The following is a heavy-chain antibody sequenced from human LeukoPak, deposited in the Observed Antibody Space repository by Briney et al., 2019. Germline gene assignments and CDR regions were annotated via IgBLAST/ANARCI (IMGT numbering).Heavy chain of an antibody. CDR3: ARTYSSGGAVFDY. V-gene: IGHV4-31*03. CDR1: GGSISSGDYY. Sequence: SETLSLTCTFSGGSISSGDYYCSWIRQHPGKGLEWIRYIYYSRSTYYNPSLKSRVTISVDTSKNQYSLKVTSVTAADTAVYYCARTYSSGGAVFDYWGQGTLVTVSS. CDR2: IYYSRST. J-gene: IGHJ4*02. D-gene: IGHD6-19*01.